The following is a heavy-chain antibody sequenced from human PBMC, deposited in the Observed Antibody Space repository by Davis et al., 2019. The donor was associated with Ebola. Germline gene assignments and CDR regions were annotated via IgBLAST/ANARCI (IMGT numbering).Heavy chain of an antibody. CDR2: IIPIFGTA. CDR3: ASQLHHRYYFDY. Sequence: AASVKVSCKASGGTFSSYAISWVRQAPGQGLEWMGGIIPIFGTANYAQKFQGRVTITADKSTSTASMELSSLRSEDTALYYCASQLHHRYYFDYWGQGTLVTVSS. V-gene: IGHV1-69*06. CDR1: GGTFSSYA. J-gene: IGHJ4*01. D-gene: IGHD6-6*01.